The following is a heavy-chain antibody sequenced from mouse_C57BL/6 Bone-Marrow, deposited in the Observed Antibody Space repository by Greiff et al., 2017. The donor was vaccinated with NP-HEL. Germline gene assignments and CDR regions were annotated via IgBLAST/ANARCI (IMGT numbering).Heavy chain of an antibody. Sequence: VHVTQSGAELVKPGASVKLSCTASGFNIKDYYMHWVKQRTEQGLEWIGRNDPEDGETKYAPKFQGKGTITADTSPNTAYLQLSSLTSEDTAFYYCARAPLYGNLFGYWGQGTTLTVSS. CDR1: GFNIKDYY. V-gene: IGHV14-2*01. D-gene: IGHD2-1*01. CDR3: ARAPLYGNLFGY. CDR2: NDPEDGET. J-gene: IGHJ2*01.